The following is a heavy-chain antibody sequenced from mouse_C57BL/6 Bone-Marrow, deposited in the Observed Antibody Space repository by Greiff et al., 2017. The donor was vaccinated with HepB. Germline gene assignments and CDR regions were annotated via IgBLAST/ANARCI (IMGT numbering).Heavy chain of an antibody. CDR1: GYTFTSYG. CDR3: ARKGYYGSSDY. V-gene: IGHV1-81*01. J-gene: IGHJ2*01. Sequence: QVQLQQSGAELARPGASVKLSCKASGYTFTSYGISWVKQRTGQGLEWIGEIYPRSGNTYYNEKFKGKATLTADKSSSTAYMELRSLTSEDSAVYFCARKGYYGSSDYWGQGTTLTVSS. CDR2: IYPRSGNT. D-gene: IGHD1-1*01.